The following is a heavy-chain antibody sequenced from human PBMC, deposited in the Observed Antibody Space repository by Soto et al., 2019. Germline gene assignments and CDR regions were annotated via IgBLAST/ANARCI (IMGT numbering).Heavy chain of an antibody. CDR2: IYPGDSDT. CDR3: ARGYCTTTICDPWFDP. CDR1: GYAFTSYW. Sequence: GESLKISCTASGYAFTSYWIARVRQMPGKGLEWMGIIYPGDSDTRYSPSFQGQVTISVDKSITTAYLQWSSLKASDTAMYYCARGYCTTTICDPWFDPWGQGTLVTVSS. J-gene: IGHJ5*02. V-gene: IGHV5-51*01. D-gene: IGHD2-2*01.